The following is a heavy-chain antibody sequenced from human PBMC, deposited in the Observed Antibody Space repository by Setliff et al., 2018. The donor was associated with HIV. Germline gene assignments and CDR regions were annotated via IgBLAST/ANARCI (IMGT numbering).Heavy chain of an antibody. CDR2: FDPKDGET. J-gene: IGHJ5*02. V-gene: IGHV1-24*01. D-gene: IGHD3-16*01. CDR3: AKDRGRGNWLDP. CDR1: GYTLTELS. Sequence: ASVKVSCKVSGYTLTELSMHWVRQAPGKGLEWMGSFDPKDGETIYAQKFQGRVTITADKSTNTAYMELSSLRSEDTAVYYCAKDRGRGNWLDPWGQGTLVTVSS.